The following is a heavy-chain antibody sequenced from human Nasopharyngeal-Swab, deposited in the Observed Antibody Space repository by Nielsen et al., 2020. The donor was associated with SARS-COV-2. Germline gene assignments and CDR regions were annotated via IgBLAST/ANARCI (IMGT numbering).Heavy chain of an antibody. CDR1: GFTFSSYG. CDR2: MSNDGNYK. D-gene: IGHD2-15*01. J-gene: IGHJ5*02. Sequence: GGSLRLSCAGSGFTFSSYGMSWVRQAPGKGLEWVAVMSNDGNYKFYADSVKGRFTISRDNSKNTLYLQMNSLRAEDTAVYYCARDNGYCSGDACYLGGWLDPWGQGTLVTVSS. CDR3: ARDNGYCSGDACYLGGWLDP. V-gene: IGHV3-30*03.